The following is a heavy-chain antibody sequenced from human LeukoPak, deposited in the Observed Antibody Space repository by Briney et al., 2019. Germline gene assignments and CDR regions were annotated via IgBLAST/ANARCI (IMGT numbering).Heavy chain of an antibody. J-gene: IGHJ4*02. CDR2: ISPYNGNT. CDR3: ARDLIDGPSYYFDY. V-gene: IGHV1-18*01. Sequence: ASVKVSCKASGYTFSVYGITWVRQAPGQGLEWMGWISPYNGNTSYAQKLQGRVTMTTDTSTSTAYMELKSLRSDDTAVYYCARDLIDGPSYYFDYWGQGTLVTVSS. D-gene: IGHD3-16*01. CDR1: GYTFSVYG.